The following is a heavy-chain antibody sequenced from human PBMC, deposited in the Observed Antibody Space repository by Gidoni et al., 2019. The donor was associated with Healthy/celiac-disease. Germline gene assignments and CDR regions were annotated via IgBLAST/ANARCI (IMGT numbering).Heavy chain of an antibody. D-gene: IGHD3-3*01. CDR2: IYTSGST. CDR3: ARGGYITIFGVPGDYYYGMDV. Sequence: QVQLQESGPGLVKPSQTLSLTCTVSGGSIRSGSYYWSWIRQPAGKGLDWIGRIYTSGSTNYNPSLKSRVTMSVDTSKNQFSLKLSSVTAADTAVYYCARGGYITIFGVPGDYYYGMDVWGQGTMVTVSS. CDR1: GGSIRSGSYY. V-gene: IGHV4-61*02. J-gene: IGHJ6*02.